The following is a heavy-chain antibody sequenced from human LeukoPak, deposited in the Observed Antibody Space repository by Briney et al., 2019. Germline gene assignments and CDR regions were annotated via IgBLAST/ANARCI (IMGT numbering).Heavy chain of an antibody. CDR3: AREFVDTAGDWFDP. Sequence: SGPTLVNPSETLSLTCSVSGGSISSYYWSWIRQPPGKGLEWIGYIYYSGSTNYNPSLKSRVTISVDTPKNQFSLKLSSVTAADTAVYYCAREFVDTAGDWFDPWGQGTLVTVSS. CDR2: IYYSGST. CDR1: GGSISSYY. J-gene: IGHJ5*02. V-gene: IGHV4-59*01. D-gene: IGHD5-18*01.